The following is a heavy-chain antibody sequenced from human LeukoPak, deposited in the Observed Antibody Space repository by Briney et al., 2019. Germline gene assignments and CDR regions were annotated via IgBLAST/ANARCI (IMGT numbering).Heavy chain of an antibody. Sequence: SETLSLTCTVSGGSIGSSSYYWGWIRQPPGKGLEWIGSIYYSGSTYYNPSLKSRVTISVDTSKNQFSLKLSSVTAADTAVYYCARPVAGTNDAFDIWGQGTMVTASS. CDR1: GGSIGSSSYY. D-gene: IGHD6-19*01. CDR2: IYYSGST. CDR3: ARPVAGTNDAFDI. J-gene: IGHJ3*02. V-gene: IGHV4-39*01.